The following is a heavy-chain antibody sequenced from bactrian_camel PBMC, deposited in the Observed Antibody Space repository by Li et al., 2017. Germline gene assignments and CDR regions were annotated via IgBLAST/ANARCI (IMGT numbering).Heavy chain of an antibody. V-gene: IGHV3S1*01. D-gene: IGHD2*01. CDR3: AADFVNLQLARHYSY. Sequence: HVQLVESGGDSVQAGGSLRLSCAASGDTYCMAWFRQAPGKEREGVASINTQLGTTYYADPVKGRFTIAQDNAKNTLYLQMNSLEPEDTAMYYCAADFVNLQLARHYSYWGRGTQVTVS. CDR2: INTQLGTT. J-gene: IGHJ4*01. CDR1: GDTYC.